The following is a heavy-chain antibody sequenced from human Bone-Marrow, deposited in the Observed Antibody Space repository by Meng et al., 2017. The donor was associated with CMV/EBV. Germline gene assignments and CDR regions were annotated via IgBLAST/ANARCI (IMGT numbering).Heavy chain of an antibody. CDR1: GGTFSEHH. J-gene: IGHJ5*02. CDR2: IDHRGAT. CDR3: ARGPTGSGWSFDL. Sequence: CAVYGGTFSEHHWTWIRRPPGKGLEWIGEIDHRGATKYNPSLKSRVAISVDTSKSQLSLVLRSVTAADMAMYYCARGPTGSGWSFDLWGQGTLVTVSS. V-gene: IGHV4-34*01. D-gene: IGHD6-19*01.